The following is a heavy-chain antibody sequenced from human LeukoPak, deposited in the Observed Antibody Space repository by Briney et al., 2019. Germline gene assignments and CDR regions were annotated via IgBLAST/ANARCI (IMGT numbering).Heavy chain of an antibody. CDR1: GYIFTTYG. CDR2: ISPYSGNT. Sequence: GASVNVSCKPSGYIFTTYGISWVRQAPGQGLEWMGWISPYSGNTEYAQKFLDRVTLTTDTSTNTAYMDLRSLRSDDAAVYYCARGGVVVGPTAPKQYWFDPWGQGTLVTVSS. J-gene: IGHJ5*02. CDR3: ARGGVVVGPTAPKQYWFDP. V-gene: IGHV1-18*01. D-gene: IGHD2-2*01.